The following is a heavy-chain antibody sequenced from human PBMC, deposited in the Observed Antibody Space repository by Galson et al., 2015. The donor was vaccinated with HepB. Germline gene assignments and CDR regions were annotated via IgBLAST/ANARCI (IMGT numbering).Heavy chain of an antibody. V-gene: IGHV4-4*07. CDR2: IHTSGST. CDR1: GGSISGYY. D-gene: IGHD3-3*01. Sequence: SETLSLTCTVSGGSISGYYWSWIRQPAGKGLEWIGRIHTSGSTNYNPSLKSRVPMSVDTSKNQFSLRLSSVTAAGTAVYYCAGEGDFWCSYSYYYYYYMDVWDKGTTVTVSS. CDR3: AGEGDFWCSYSYYYYYYMDV. J-gene: IGHJ6*03.